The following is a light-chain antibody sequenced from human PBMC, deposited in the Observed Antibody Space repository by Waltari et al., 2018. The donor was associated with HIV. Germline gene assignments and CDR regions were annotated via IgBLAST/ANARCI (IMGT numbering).Light chain of an antibody. CDR3: MQSTHWPGT. J-gene: IGKJ1*01. V-gene: IGKV2-30*01. CDR2: MVS. Sequence: DVVMTQSPLSLPVTLGHPASISCRSSQSLISSDGSNYLNWFQQRPGQSPRRLINMVSYRDSGVPDRFSGSGSGTDFTLRITRVEADDVGVYYCMQSTHWPGTFGQGTKVEIK. CDR1: QSLISSDGSNY.